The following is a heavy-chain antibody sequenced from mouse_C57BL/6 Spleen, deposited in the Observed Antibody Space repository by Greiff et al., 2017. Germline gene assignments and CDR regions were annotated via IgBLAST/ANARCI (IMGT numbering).Heavy chain of an antibody. CDR1: GFTFSDYG. Sequence: EVHLVESGGGLVKPGGSLKLSCAASGFTFSDYGMHWVRQAPEKGLEWVAYISSGSSTIYYADTVKGRFTISRDNAKNTLFLQMTSLRSEDTAMYYCARPGTGTFDYWGQGTTLTVSS. CDR3: ARPGTGTFDY. CDR2: ISSGSSTI. V-gene: IGHV5-17*01. J-gene: IGHJ2*01. D-gene: IGHD4-1*01.